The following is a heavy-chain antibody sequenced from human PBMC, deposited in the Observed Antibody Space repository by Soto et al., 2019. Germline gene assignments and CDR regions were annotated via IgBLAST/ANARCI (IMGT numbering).Heavy chain of an antibody. V-gene: IGHV4-34*01. D-gene: IGHD6-6*01. CDR1: GGSISSSY. J-gene: IGHJ4*02. CDR2: IYHSGNT. CDR3: ARARTITVRNFDY. Sequence: SETLSLTCAVSGGSISSSYWSWIRQPPEKGLEWIGEIYHSGNTNYNPSLKSRVTISVDTSKNQFSLKLSSVTAADTAVYYCARARTITVRNFDYWGQGTLVTLSS.